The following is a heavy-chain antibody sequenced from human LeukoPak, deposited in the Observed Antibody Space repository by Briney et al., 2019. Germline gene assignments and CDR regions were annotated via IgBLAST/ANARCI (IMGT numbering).Heavy chain of an antibody. Sequence: SETLSLTCAVYGWSFSGYYWSWIRQPPGKGLEWVGVINHNGSTNYNPSIKSRVTISVDTSKNQFSLKPSSVAAANSAVYYCARAGIAAAGTIGGVKYFQHWGQGTLVTVSS. CDR1: GWSFSGYY. CDR3: ARAGIAAAGTIGGVKYFQH. D-gene: IGHD6-13*01. V-gene: IGHV4-34*01. CDR2: INHNGST. J-gene: IGHJ1*01.